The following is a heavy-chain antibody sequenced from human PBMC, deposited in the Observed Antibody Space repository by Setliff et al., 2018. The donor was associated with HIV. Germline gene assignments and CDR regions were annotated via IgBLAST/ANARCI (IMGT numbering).Heavy chain of an antibody. D-gene: IGHD2-2*01. J-gene: IGHJ6*03. Sequence: GESLKISCKGSGYSFTSYWIGWVRQVPGKGLEWMGIIYPGDSDTRYSPSVQGQVTISADTSISTAYLQWRSLKASDTAMYYCARQPGRAAMGRENYYYYYMDVWGKGTTVTVSS. CDR1: GYSFTSYW. V-gene: IGHV5-51*01. CDR3: ARQPGRAAMGRENYYYYYMDV. CDR2: IYPGDSDT.